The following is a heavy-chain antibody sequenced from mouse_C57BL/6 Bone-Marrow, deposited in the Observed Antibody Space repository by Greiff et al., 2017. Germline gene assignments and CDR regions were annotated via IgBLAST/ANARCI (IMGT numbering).Heavy chain of an antibody. CDR1: GYTFTGYG. V-gene: IGHV1-81*01. J-gene: IGHJ3*01. Sequence: VQRVESGAELARPGASVKLSCKASGYTFTGYGIGWVKQRPGQGLEWIGEIYPRSGNTNYNEKFKGKATLTADKSSSTAYMELRSLTSADSGVCFSAEVGYYWVAYWGQGTLVTVSA. D-gene: IGHD2-3*01. CDR3: AEVGYYWVAY. CDR2: IYPRSGNT.